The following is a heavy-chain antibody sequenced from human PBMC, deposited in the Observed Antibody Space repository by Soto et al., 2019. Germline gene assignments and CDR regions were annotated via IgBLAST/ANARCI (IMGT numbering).Heavy chain of an antibody. J-gene: IGHJ4*02. V-gene: IGHV3-48*03. D-gene: IGHD2-21*02. CDR2: ISGSGAST. CDR1: GFTFSSYE. Sequence: PGGSLRLSCAASGFTFSSYELNWVRQTPEKGLEWISYISGSGASTYYADSVKGRFTISRDNAKNSLFLQMNSLRAEDTGIYYCARTAYCSGDRCFPPDYWGQGTLVTVSS. CDR3: ARTAYCSGDRCFPPDY.